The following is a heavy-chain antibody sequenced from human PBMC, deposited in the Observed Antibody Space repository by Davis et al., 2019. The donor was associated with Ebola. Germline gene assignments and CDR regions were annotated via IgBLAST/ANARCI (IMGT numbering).Heavy chain of an antibody. J-gene: IGHJ4*02. CDR2: ISYDGRNK. V-gene: IGHV3-30*03. CDR1: GFTFSNYA. D-gene: IGHD2-8*02. CDR3: ARDTGLSY. Sequence: PGGSLRLSCAASGFTFSNYAMHWVRQAPGKGLDWVAVISYDGRNKYYKDSVKGRFTISRDNSKNTLYLQMNSLRAEDTAVYYCARDTGLSYWGQGTLVTVSS.